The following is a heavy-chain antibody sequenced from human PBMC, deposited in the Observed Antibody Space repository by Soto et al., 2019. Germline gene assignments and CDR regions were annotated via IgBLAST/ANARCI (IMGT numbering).Heavy chain of an antibody. CDR1: GFTFSNAW. J-gene: IGHJ6*02. V-gene: IGHV3-15*07. D-gene: IGHD3-10*01. CDR2: IKSKTDGGTT. Sequence: EVQLVESGGGLVKPGGSLRLSCAASGFTFSNAWMNWVRQAPGKGLEWVGRIKSKTDGGTTDYAAPVKGRFTISRDDSKNTLYLQMNSLKTEDIAVYYCTTDPGGSMVPGDYYYYGMDVWGQGTTVTVSS. CDR3: TTDPGGSMVPGDYYYYGMDV.